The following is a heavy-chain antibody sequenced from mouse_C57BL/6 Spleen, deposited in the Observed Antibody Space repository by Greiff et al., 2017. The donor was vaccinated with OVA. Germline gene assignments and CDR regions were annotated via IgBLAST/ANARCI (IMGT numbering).Heavy chain of an antibody. CDR1: GYTFTSYW. CDR3: ARGETTGGWYFDV. D-gene: IGHD1-1*01. J-gene: IGHJ1*03. CDR2: IDPSDSET. V-gene: IGHV1-52*01. Sequence: VKLQQPGAELVRPGSSVKLSCKASGYTFTSYWMHWVKQRPIQGLEWIGNIDPSDSETHYNQKFKDKATLTVDKSSSTAYMQLSSLTSEDSAVYYCARGETTGGWYFDVWGTGTTVTVSS.